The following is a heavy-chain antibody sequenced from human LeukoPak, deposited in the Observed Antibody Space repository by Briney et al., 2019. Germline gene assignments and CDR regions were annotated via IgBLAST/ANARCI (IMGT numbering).Heavy chain of an antibody. CDR1: GGSISSYY. Sequence: SETLSLTCTVSGGSISSYYWSWIRQPPGEGLEWIGYIYYSGSTNYNPSLKSRVTISVDTSKNQFSLKLSSVTAADTAVYYCASSRDGYNLGVWGQGTLVTVSS. D-gene: IGHD5-12*01. V-gene: IGHV4-59*08. CDR3: ASSRDGYNLGV. CDR2: IYYSGST. J-gene: IGHJ4*02.